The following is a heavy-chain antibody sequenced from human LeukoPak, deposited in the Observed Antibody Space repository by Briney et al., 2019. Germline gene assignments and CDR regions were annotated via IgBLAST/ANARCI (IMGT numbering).Heavy chain of an antibody. CDR1: GFTFSSYA. CDR2: IGSGGDT. D-gene: IGHD3-10*01. Sequence: PGGSLRLSCAASGFTFSSYAMTWVRQSPGKGLEWVSVIGSGGDTYYSDAVPGRVTNSRDNSKNTLYLQMNSLRADDTAVYYCAKYYAARSRSFDFWGQGTLVTVSS. V-gene: IGHV3-23*01. J-gene: IGHJ4*02. CDR3: AKYYAARSRSFDF.